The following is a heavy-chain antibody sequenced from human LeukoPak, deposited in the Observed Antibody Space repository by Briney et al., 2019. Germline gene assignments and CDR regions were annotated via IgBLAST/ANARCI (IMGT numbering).Heavy chain of an antibody. CDR3: ARHNKWELLNFDY. CDR2: IYTSGST. CDR1: GGSISSYY. D-gene: IGHD1-26*01. J-gene: IGHJ4*02. V-gene: IGHV4-4*09. Sequence: PSETLSLTCTVSGGSISSYYWSWIRQPPGKGLEWIGYIYTSGSTNYNPSLKSRVTISVDTSKNQFSLKLSSVTAADTAVYYCARHNKWELLNFDYWGQGILVTVSS.